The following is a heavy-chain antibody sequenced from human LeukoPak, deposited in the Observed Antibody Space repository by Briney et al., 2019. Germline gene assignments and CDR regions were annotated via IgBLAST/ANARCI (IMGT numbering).Heavy chain of an antibody. D-gene: IGHD1-26*01. Sequence: GESLKISCKGSGYSFTSYWTGWVRQMPGKGLEWMGIIYPGDSDTRYSPSFQGQVTMSVDKSISTAYLQWSSLKASDTAMYYCARRASGTYSPFDYWGQGTLVTVSS. V-gene: IGHV5-51*01. CDR3: ARRASGTYSPFDY. CDR1: GYSFTSYW. CDR2: IYPGDSDT. J-gene: IGHJ4*02.